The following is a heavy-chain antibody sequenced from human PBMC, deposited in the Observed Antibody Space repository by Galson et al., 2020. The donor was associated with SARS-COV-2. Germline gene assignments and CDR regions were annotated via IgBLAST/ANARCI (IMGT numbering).Heavy chain of an antibody. D-gene: IGHD3-10*01. V-gene: IGHV3-21*01. Sequence: GESLKISCAASGFTFSSYSMNWVRQAPGKGLEWVSSISSSSYIYYADSVKGRFTISRDNAKNSLYLQMNSLRAEDTAVYYCARLHYGSGKPQYYFDYWGQGTLVTVSS. CDR3: ARLHYGSGKPQYYFDY. CDR1: GFTFSSYS. J-gene: IGHJ4*02. CDR2: ISSSSYI.